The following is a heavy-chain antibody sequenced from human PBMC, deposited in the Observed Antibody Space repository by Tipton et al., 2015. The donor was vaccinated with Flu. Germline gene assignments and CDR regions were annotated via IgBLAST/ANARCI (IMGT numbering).Heavy chain of an antibody. J-gene: IGHJ5*02. CDR1: GGSISSYY. D-gene: IGHD6-13*01. Sequence: TLSLTCTVSGGSISSYYWSWIRQPPGKGLEWIGYIYYSGSTNYNPSLKSRVTISVDTSKNQFSLKLSSVTAADTAVYYCARVRYSSSWYVANWFDPWGQGTLVTVSS. CDR3: ARVRYSSSWYVANWFDP. V-gene: IGHV4-59*01. CDR2: IYYSGST.